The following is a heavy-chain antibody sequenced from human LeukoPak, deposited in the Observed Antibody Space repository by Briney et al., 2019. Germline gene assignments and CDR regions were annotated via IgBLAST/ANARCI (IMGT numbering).Heavy chain of an antibody. J-gene: IGHJ4*02. D-gene: IGHD3-9*01. V-gene: IGHV4-4*08. CDR3: ARHTPGSFDFL. Sequence: PSDTLSLTCTLSVRPINVYHERCLRQPPGKGLEWIGFIFSSGSTSYNPSLKSRVNISLDTSKNQVSMRVSSVTAADTAMYYCARHTPGSFDFLWGQGTLVTVSS. CDR2: IFSSGST. CDR1: VRPINVYH.